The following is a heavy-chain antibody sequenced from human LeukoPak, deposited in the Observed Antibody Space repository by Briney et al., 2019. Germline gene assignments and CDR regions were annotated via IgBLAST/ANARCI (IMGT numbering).Heavy chain of an antibody. CDR3: AGGPYDSSGYLLDY. CDR1: GYTFTSYD. D-gene: IGHD3-22*01. CDR2: MNPNSGNT. V-gene: IGHV1-8*01. Sequence: ASVKVSCTASGYTFTSYDINWVRQASGQGLEWMRWMNPNSGNTGYAQKFQGRVTMTRNNSISTAYMELSSLRSEDTAVYYCAGGPYDSSGYLLDYWGLGPLVTVS. J-gene: IGHJ4*02.